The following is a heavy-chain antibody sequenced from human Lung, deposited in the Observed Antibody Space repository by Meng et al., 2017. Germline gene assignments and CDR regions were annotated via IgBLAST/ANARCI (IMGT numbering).Heavy chain of an antibody. CDR1: GGSFSDYS. J-gene: IGHJ4*02. Sequence: AQADQWVAGLWKPAESLSLASVLSGGSFSDYSGCSIGQTPGKGRDWVGEINHSGRSNYNPCLESSATISEDPSQNNLSLKLSSVTAADSAVYYCARGPTTMARDFDYWGQGTLVTVSS. D-gene: IGHD4-11*01. V-gene: IGHV4-34*01. CDR2: INHSGRS. CDR3: ARGPTTMARDFDY.